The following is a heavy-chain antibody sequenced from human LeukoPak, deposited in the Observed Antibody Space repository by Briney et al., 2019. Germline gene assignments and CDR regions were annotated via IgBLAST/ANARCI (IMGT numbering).Heavy chain of an antibody. CDR2: IYYTGST. Sequence: SETLSLTCTVSGGSISSSSYYWCWIRQHPGKGLEWIGSIYYTGSTYYNPSLKTRVTISVDTSKNQFSLKLSSVTAADTAVYYCARSYYDFWSGYIPLGYWGQGTLVTVSS. J-gene: IGHJ4*02. CDR3: ARSYYDFWSGYIPLGY. V-gene: IGHV4-39*01. CDR1: GGSISSSSYY. D-gene: IGHD3-3*01.